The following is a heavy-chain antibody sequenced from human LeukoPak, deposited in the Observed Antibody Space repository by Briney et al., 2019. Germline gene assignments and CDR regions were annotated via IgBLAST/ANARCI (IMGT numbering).Heavy chain of an antibody. CDR2: IYTSGST. D-gene: IGHD5-18*01. CDR3: ARGGYSYAFYYYYYMDV. Sequence: SETLSLTCTVSGGSISSGSYYWSWIRQPAGKGLEWIGRIYTSGSTNYNPSLKSRVTISVDTSKNQFSLKLSSVTAADTAVYYCARGGYSYAFYYYYYMDVWGKGTTVTVSS. CDR1: GGSISSGSYY. J-gene: IGHJ6*03. V-gene: IGHV4-61*02.